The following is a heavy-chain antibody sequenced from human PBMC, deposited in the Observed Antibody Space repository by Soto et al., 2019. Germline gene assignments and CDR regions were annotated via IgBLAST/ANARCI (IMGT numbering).Heavy chain of an antibody. J-gene: IGHJ5*02. CDR3: TTDLWRIAVVVGSTGYFNP. V-gene: IGHV3-15*01. CDR2: IKSKSDGGTT. Sequence: GGSLRLSCADSGFTFSDAWLSWVRQAPGTGLDWVGRIKSKSDGGTTEYAAPVRGRFTISRDDSKNTLYLQMNSLKTEDTAVYYCTTDLWRIAVVVGSTGYFNPWGQGTPVTV. CDR1: GFTFSDAW. D-gene: IGHD2-15*01.